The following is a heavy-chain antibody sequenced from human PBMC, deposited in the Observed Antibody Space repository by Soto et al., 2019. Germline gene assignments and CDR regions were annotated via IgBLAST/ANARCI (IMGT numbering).Heavy chain of an antibody. CDR3: ANTRAPSKTACPPRYDY. V-gene: IGHV3-23*01. J-gene: IGHJ4*02. D-gene: IGHD4-4*01. CDR1: VFTFSTYA. Sequence: GWSLRLSWAASVFTFSTYAMTWVRQSPGRGLQWVATISDSGDITYYADSVKGRFTISRDKSRNPLYLQMTSLRAGETAIYNCANTRAPSKTACPPRYDYGRRGPGVTVSS. CDR2: ISDSGDIT.